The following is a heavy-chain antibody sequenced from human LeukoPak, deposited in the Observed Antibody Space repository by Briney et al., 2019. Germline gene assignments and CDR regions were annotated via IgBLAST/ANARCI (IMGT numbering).Heavy chain of an antibody. CDR1: GGSIGSASPY. D-gene: IGHD6-13*01. CDR2: VYYSGTT. CDR3: ARVGSSWPFYYFDY. V-gene: IGHV4-39*07. J-gene: IGHJ4*02. Sequence: SETLSLTCSISGGSIGSASPYWGWIRQPPGKGLEWIGNVYYSGTTYYNPSLKSRVIISVDTSNNHFSLRLSSLTAADTAVYYCARVGSSWPFYYFDYWGQGTLVTVSS.